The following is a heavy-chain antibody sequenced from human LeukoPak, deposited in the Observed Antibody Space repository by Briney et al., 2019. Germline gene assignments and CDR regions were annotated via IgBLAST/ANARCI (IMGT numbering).Heavy chain of an antibody. V-gene: IGHV1-46*01. CDR3: ARYSGTTNVFDY. J-gene: IGHJ4*02. D-gene: IGHD1-26*01. CDR1: GYSFTSFY. CDR2: INAGGGSP. Sequence: ASVKVSCKASGYSFTSFYNHWVRQAPGQGLEWMGIINAGGGSPRYAQKFQGRVTMTRDTSTSTVFMELSSLRSEDTAVYYCARYSGTTNVFDYWGQGTLVTVSS.